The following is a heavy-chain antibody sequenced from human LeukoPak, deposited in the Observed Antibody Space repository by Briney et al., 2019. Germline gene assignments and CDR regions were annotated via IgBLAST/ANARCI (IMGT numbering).Heavy chain of an antibody. CDR1: GYSFTNYW. CDR2: IYPGDPDT. CDR3: ARHEDIEVVDY. D-gene: IGHD2-15*01. J-gene: IGHJ4*02. V-gene: IGHV5-51*01. Sequence: GESLKISCKGSGYSFTNYWIGWVRQMPGKGLEWMGIIYPGDPDTRYSPSFQGQVTVSADNSITTAYLQWSSLKASDTAIYYCARHEDIEVVDYWGQGTLVTVSS.